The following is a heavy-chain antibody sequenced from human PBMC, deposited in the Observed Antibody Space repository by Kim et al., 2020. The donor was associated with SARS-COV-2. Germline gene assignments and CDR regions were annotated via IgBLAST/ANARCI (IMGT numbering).Heavy chain of an antibody. V-gene: IGHV4-34*01. CDR3: ARGSRIAARQKHYYYYYGMDV. J-gene: IGHJ6*02. CDR1: GGSFSGYY. CDR2: INHSGST. D-gene: IGHD6-6*01. Sequence: SETLSLTCAVYGGSFSGYYWSWIRQPPGKGLEWIGEINHSGSTNYNPSLKSRVTISVDTSKNQFSLKLSSVTAADTAVYYCARGSRIAARQKHYYYYYGMDVWGQGTTVTVSS.